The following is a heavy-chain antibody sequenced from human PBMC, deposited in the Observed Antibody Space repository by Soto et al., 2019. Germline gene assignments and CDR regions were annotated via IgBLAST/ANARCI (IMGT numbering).Heavy chain of an antibody. CDR2: MYSSGST. D-gene: IGHD3-16*01. CDR3: ARGPYYDLIWNYYYMDV. Sequence: QVQLQESGPGLVKPSETLSLSCSVSGGSISGHYWSWVRQTPGKGLEWIGYMYSSGSTNYNPSLKSRVTISVDTSKSHFSLRLTSVTAADTAVYYCARGPYYDLIWNYYYMDVWGKGTTVTVSS. V-gene: IGHV4-4*09. CDR1: GGSISGHY. J-gene: IGHJ6*03.